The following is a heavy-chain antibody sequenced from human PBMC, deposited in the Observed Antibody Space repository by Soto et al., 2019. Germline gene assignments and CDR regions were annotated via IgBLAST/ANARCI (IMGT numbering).Heavy chain of an antibody. V-gene: IGHV3-33*01. Sequence: PGGSLRLSCAASGFTFSSYGMHWVRQAPGKGLEWVAVIWYDGSNKYYADSVKGRFTISRDNSKNTLYLQMNSLRAEDTAVYYCARNRDYYDSSGYYYYYYYGMDVWGQGTTVTVSS. CDR1: GFTFSSYG. CDR3: ARNRDYYDSSGYYYYYYYGMDV. CDR2: IWYDGSNK. J-gene: IGHJ6*02. D-gene: IGHD3-22*01.